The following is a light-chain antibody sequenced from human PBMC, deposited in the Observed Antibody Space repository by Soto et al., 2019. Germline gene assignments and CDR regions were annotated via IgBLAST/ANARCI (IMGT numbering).Light chain of an antibody. CDR1: SSDVGSYNR. CDR3: CSYAGTYSYV. Sequence: QSALTQPASVSGSPGQSITISCTGTSSDVGSYNRVSWYQQSPGKAPKLMIYDVSKRPSGVPDRFSGSKSGNTASLTISGLQTEDEADYYCCSYAGTYSYVFGTGTKVNV. CDR2: DVS. V-gene: IGLV2-11*01. J-gene: IGLJ1*01.